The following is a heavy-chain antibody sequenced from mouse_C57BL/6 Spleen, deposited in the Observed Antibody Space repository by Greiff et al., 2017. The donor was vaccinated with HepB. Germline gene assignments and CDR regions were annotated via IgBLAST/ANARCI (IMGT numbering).Heavy chain of an antibody. J-gene: IGHJ1*03. CDR3: AREATIVNRWYFDV. D-gene: IGHD2-5*01. Sequence: QVQLQQPGAELVRPGSSVKLSCKASGYTFTSYWMDWVKQRPGQGLEWIGNIYPSDSETHYNQKFKDKATLTVDKSSSTAYMQLSSLTSEDSAVYYCAREATIVNRWYFDVWGTGTTVTVSS. V-gene: IGHV1-61*01. CDR2: IYPSDSET. CDR1: GYTFTSYW.